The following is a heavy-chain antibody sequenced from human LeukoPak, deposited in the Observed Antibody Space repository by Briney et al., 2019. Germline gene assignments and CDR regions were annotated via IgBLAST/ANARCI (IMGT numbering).Heavy chain of an antibody. CDR3: ASMVPGIAVACMSV. V-gene: IGHV3-21*01. CDR1: GFTFSSYS. CDR2: ISSSSSNI. D-gene: IGHD6-19*01. J-gene: IGHJ4*02. Sequence: GGSLRLSCAPSGFTFSSYSMNWVRQAPGKGLEWVSSISSSSSNIYYAESVNGRFTISRENAKTSLYLQMNRLRAEDTALYYCASMVPGIAVACMSVWGQGTLVTVSS.